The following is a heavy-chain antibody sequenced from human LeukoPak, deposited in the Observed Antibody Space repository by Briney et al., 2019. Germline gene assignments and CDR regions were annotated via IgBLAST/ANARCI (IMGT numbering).Heavy chain of an antibody. D-gene: IGHD3-9*01. CDR2: ISAYNGNT. CDR3: ARDARLLRYDGAFVI. J-gene: IGHJ3*02. CDR1: GYTFTSYG. V-gene: IGHV1-18*01. Sequence: ASVKVSCKTSGYTFTSYGISWVRQAPGRGLEWMGWISAYNGNTNYAQKLQGRVTMTTDTSTSTAYMELRSLRSDDTAVYYCARDARLLRYDGAFVIWGQGTMVTVSS.